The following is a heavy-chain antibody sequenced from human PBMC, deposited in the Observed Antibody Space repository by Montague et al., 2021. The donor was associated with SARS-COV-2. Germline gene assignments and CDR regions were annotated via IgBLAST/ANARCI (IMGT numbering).Heavy chain of an antibody. CDR2: IYYSGST. CDR1: GGSISSSSYY. Sequence: SETLSLTCTVSGGSISSSSYYWGWLRQPPGKGLEWIGSIYYSGSTYYNPSLKSRVTISVDTSKNQFSLKLSSVTAADTAVYYCVEQWNSSGWFKPVALDIWGQGTMVTVSS. D-gene: IGHD6-19*01. V-gene: IGHV4-39*01. CDR3: VEQWNSSGWFKPVALDI. J-gene: IGHJ3*02.